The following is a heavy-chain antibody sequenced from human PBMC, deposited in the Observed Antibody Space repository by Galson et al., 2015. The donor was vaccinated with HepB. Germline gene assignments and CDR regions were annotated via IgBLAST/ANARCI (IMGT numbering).Heavy chain of an antibody. D-gene: IGHD2-15*01. J-gene: IGHJ6*02. Sequence: SVKVSCKASGGTFNRYAISWVRQAPGQGLEWVGGIIPIFGPANYAQKFRGRVTITADESTSTAYLELSSLRSDDTAVYYCARKVVVVAATHAGFYYYGVAVWGQGTTVTVSS. CDR1: GGTFNRYA. CDR3: ARKVVVVAATHAGFYYYGVAV. V-gene: IGHV1-69*13. CDR2: IIPIFGPA.